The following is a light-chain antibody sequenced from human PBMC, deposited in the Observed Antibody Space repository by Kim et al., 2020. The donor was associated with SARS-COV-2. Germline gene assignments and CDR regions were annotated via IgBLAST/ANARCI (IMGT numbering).Light chain of an antibody. CDR3: ETWDSNARV. V-gene: IGLV4-60*03. CDR1: SGHSSYI. Sequence: SVKLTSTQSSGHSSYIIAWHQQQPGKAPRDLMKLEGSGNSNEGSGVPDRFSGSSSGADRYLTISNLQSEDEADYYCETWDSNARVFGGRTKLTVL. J-gene: IGLJ3*02. CDR2: LEGSGNS.